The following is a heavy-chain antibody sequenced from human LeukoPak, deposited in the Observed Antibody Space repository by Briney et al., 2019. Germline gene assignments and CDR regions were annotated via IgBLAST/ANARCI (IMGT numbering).Heavy chain of an antibody. Sequence: GGSLRLSCAASGFTFSGSAIHWVRQSSGKGLEWVGQIDKKDKGYTTATAYAASVKGRFTISRDDSINTAYLQMKSLKTEDTALYYCTRDSGTHNWFDPWGQGTLVTVSS. V-gene: IGHV3-73*01. D-gene: IGHD1-26*01. CDR3: TRDSGTHNWFDP. CDR1: GFTFSGSA. CDR2: IDKKDKGYTTAT. J-gene: IGHJ5*02.